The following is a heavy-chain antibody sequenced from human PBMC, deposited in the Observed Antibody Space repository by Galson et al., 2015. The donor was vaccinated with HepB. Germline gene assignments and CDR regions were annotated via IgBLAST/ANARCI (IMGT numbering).Heavy chain of an antibody. CDR2: ISYDGSNK. CDR3: AKDRRGYCSSTSCFTGGDY. V-gene: IGHV3-30*18. D-gene: IGHD2-2*02. Sequence: SLRLSCAASGLSFSSYGMHWVRQAPGKGLEWVAVISYDGSNKYYADSVKGRFTISRDNSENTLYLQMNSLRAEDTAVYYCAKDRRGYCSSTSCFTGGDYWGQGTLVTVSS. J-gene: IGHJ4*02. CDR1: GLSFSSYG.